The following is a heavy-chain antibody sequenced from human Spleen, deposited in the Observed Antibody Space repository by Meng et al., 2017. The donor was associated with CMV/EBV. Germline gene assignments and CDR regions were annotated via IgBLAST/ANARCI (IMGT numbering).Heavy chain of an antibody. V-gene: IGHV4-39*07. CDR3: ARGLGDYDDY. CDR2: IYYSGST. CDR1: GGSISSSSYY. J-gene: IGHJ4*02. Sequence: SETLSLTFTVSGGSISSSSYYWGWIRQPPGKGLEWIGSIYYSGSTNYNPSLKSRVTISVDTSKNQFSLKLSSVTAADTAVYYCARGLGDYDDYWGQGTLVTVSS. D-gene: IGHD4-17*01.